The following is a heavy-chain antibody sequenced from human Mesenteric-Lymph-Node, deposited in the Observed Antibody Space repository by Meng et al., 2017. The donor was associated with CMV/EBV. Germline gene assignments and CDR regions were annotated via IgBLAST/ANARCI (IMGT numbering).Heavy chain of an antibody. CDR3: GDFGGARGLDI. Sequence: GESLKISCTASGFIFSDHFLDWVRQAPGQSLEWLALIKNKANSYFTEYAASVKGRFTVSRDDSENSLFLQMNDFQTEDTAVYYCGDFGGARGLDIRGQGITVTVSS. V-gene: IGHV3-72*01. J-gene: IGHJ6*02. D-gene: IGHD3-3*01. CDR1: GFIFSDHF. CDR2: IKNKANSYFT.